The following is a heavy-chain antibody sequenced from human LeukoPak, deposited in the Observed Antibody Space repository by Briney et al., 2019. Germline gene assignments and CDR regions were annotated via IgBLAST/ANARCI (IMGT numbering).Heavy chain of an antibody. V-gene: IGHV4-39*01. CDR2: IDYSGAA. J-gene: IGHJ4*02. CDR1: GASINGSPYY. D-gene: IGHD1-26*01. Sequence: SETLSLTCTVSGASINGSPYYWGWIRQPPGKGLEWIASIDYSGAAYYNPSLRSRVTISGDTSRNQFSVKLSFVTAADRAMYYCAGMGASWPFDQWGQGTLVTVSS. CDR3: AGMGASWPFDQ.